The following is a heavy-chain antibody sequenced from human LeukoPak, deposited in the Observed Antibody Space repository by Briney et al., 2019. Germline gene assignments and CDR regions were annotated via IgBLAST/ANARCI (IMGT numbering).Heavy chain of an antibody. D-gene: IGHD3-16*01. CDR2: ISSSGSTI. V-gene: IGHV3-48*03. J-gene: IGHJ4*02. Sequence: PGGSLRLSCAASGFTFSSYEMNWVRQAPGKGLEWVSYISSSGSTIYYADSVKGRFTISRDNAKNSLYLQMNSLRAEDTAVYYCARDFMITFGGATPFDHWGQGTLVTVSS. CDR3: ARDFMITFGGATPFDH. CDR1: GFTFSSYE.